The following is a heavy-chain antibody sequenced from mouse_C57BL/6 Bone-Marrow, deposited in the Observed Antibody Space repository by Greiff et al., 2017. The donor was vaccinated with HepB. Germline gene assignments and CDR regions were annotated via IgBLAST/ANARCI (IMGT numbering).Heavy chain of an antibody. Sequence: EVQVVESGPGLVKPSQSLSLTCSVTGYSITSGYYWNWIRQFPGNKLEWMGYISYDGSNNYNPSLKNRISITRDTSKNQFFLKLNSVTTEDTATYYCAREALGNYCFAYWGQGTLVTVSA. J-gene: IGHJ3*01. CDR1: GYSITSGYY. CDR2: ISYDGSN. CDR3: AREALGNYCFAY. D-gene: IGHD2-1*01. V-gene: IGHV3-6*01.